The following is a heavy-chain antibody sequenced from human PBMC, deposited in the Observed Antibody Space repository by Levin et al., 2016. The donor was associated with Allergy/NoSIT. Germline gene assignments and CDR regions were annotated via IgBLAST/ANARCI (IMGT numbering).Heavy chain of an antibody. CDR3: TTDIAARRWFFWYFDL. V-gene: IGHV3-15*01. Sequence: WIRQPPGKGLEWVGRIKSKTDGGTTDYAAPVKGRFTISRDDSKNTLYLQMNSLKTEDTAVYYCTTDIAARRWFFWYFDLWGRGTLVTVSS. D-gene: IGHD6-6*01. CDR2: IKSKTDGGTT. J-gene: IGHJ2*01.